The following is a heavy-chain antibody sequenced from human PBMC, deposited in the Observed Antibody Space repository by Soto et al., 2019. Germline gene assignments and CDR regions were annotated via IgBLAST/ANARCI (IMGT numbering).Heavy chain of an antibody. CDR2: IYYSGST. J-gene: IGHJ3*02. D-gene: IGHD6-13*01. V-gene: IGHV4-30-4*01. CDR3: ARRYSSAFDI. CDR1: SGSISSSDYY. Sequence: SETLSLTCSVSSGSISSSDYYWSLIRQPPGKGLEWIGYIYYSGSTNYNPSLKSRVTISVDTSKNQFSLKLSSVTATDTAVYYCARRYSSAFDIWGQGTMVTVSS.